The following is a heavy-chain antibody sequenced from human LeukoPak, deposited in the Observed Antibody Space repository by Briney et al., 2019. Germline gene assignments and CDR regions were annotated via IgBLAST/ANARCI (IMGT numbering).Heavy chain of an antibody. CDR1: GGTFTIYT. V-gene: IGHV1-69*05. D-gene: IGHD6-25*01. Sequence: ASVKLSCTASGGTFTIYTISWVRQAPGQGLEWMGGIIPIFGTANYAQKFQGRVTITTDESTSTAYMELSSLRSEDTALYYCARVPLAAHAFDIWGQGTMVTVSS. CDR2: IIPIFGTA. CDR3: ARVPLAAHAFDI. J-gene: IGHJ3*02.